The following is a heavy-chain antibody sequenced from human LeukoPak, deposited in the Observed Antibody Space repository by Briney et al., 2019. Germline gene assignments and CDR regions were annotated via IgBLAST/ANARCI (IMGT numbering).Heavy chain of an antibody. CDR1: GFTFSDYY. Sequence: GGSLRLSCAASGFTFSDYYMSWIRQAPGKGLEWVSYISSSGSTIYYADSVKGRFTISRDNAKNSLYLQMNSLRAEDTAVYYCARRPRYSSSWYYFDYWGQGTLVTVSS. CDR3: ARRPRYSSSWYYFDY. D-gene: IGHD6-13*01. J-gene: IGHJ4*02. CDR2: ISSSGSTI. V-gene: IGHV3-11*01.